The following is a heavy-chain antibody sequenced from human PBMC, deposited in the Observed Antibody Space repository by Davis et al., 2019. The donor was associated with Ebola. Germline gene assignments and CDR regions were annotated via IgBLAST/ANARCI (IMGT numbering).Heavy chain of an antibody. V-gene: IGHV3-21*04. CDR1: GGSFSGYY. CDR2: ISSSSSYI. J-gene: IGHJ4*02. CDR3: ARDPGLSSGFGFDY. D-gene: IGHD6-19*01. Sequence: ETLSLTCAVYGGSFSGYYWSWVHQAPGKGLEWVSSISSSSSYIYYADSVKGRFTISRHNSKNTLYLQMNSLRAEDTAVYYCARDPGLSSGFGFDYWGQGTLVTVSS.